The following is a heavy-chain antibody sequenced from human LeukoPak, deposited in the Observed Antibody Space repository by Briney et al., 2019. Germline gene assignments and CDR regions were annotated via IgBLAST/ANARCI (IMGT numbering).Heavy chain of an antibody. Sequence: QPGGSLRLSCAASGFTFNNYSVNWVRQAPGKGLEWISYIGSSSLIIYYADSVKGRFTISRENAKNTLYLQLNSLRAEDTAVYFCARGISAVVPRAFDVWGQGTLVTVSS. D-gene: IGHD2-15*01. CDR3: ARGISAVVPRAFDV. CDR2: IGSSSLII. CDR1: GFTFNNYS. J-gene: IGHJ3*01. V-gene: IGHV3-48*04.